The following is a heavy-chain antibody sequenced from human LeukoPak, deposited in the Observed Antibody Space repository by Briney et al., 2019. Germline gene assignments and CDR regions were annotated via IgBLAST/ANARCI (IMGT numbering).Heavy chain of an antibody. Sequence: SETLSLTYTVSGGSISSSSYYWGWIRQPPGKGLEWIGSIYYSGSTYYNPSLKSRVTISVDTSKNQFSLKLSSVTAADTAVYYCARDAVSLANWFDPWGQGTLVTVSS. J-gene: IGHJ5*02. CDR2: IYYSGST. V-gene: IGHV4-39*01. CDR3: ARDAVSLANWFDP. CDR1: GGSISSSSYY.